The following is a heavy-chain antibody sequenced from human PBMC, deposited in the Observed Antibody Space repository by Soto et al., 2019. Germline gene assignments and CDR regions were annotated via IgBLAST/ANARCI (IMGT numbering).Heavy chain of an antibody. J-gene: IGHJ4*02. CDR2: IYYSGST. Sequence: SETLSLTCTVSGGSISSSSYYWGWIRQPPGKGLEWIGSIYYSGSTYYNPSLKSRVTISVDTSKNQFSLKLSSVTAADTAVYYCARRDYGDRTLFDYWGQGTLVTVSS. D-gene: IGHD4-17*01. CDR3: ARRDYGDRTLFDY. CDR1: GGSISSSSYY. V-gene: IGHV4-39*01.